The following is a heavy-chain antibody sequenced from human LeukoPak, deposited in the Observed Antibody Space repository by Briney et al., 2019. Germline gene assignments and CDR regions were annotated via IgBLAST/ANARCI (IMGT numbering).Heavy chain of an antibody. J-gene: IGHJ4*02. Sequence: SETLSLTCAVYAGSFSDYYWSWIRQPPGKGLEWIGEINHRGSTKYNPSLKSRITLSVDTAKKQFSLKLSSVTAADTAMYYCARGETYYDILTGSYYFDSWGQGTLVTVSS. CDR3: ARGETYYDILTGSYYFDS. V-gene: IGHV4-34*01. CDR1: AGSFSDYY. D-gene: IGHD3-9*01. CDR2: INHRGST.